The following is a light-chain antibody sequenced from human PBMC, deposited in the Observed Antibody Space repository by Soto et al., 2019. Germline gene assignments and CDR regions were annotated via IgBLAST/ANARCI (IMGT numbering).Light chain of an antibody. CDR2: EVS. CDR1: SSDVGGYNY. CDR3: RSYTSSSTWV. V-gene: IGLV2-14*01. J-gene: IGLJ3*02. Sequence: QSALTQPASVSGSPGQSITISCTGTSSDVGGYNYVSWYQQHPGKAPKLMIYEVSNRPSGVSNRFSGSKSGNTASLPISGLQAEDEADYYCRSYTSSSTWVFGGGTQLTV.